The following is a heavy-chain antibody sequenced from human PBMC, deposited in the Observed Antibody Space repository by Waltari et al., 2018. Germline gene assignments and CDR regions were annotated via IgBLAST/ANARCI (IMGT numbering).Heavy chain of an antibody. CDR2: ISHSGTT. Sequence: QVQLQQWGAGLLKPSETLSLTCAVYGGSFSGYYWSCIRQPPGKGLEWIGEISHSGTTNYNPSLKSRVTISLDTSKNQFSLKLSSVTAADTAVYYCARQEIIVEVTGDAFDIWGQGTMVTVSS. CDR3: ARQEIIVEVTGDAFDI. J-gene: IGHJ3*02. D-gene: IGHD2-21*02. V-gene: IGHV4-34*01. CDR1: GGSFSGYY.